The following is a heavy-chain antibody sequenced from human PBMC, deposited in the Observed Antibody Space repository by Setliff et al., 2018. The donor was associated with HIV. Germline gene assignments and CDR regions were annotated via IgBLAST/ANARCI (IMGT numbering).Heavy chain of an antibody. CDR1: GVSINSGNYY. CDR3: ARGGDGYNPGGGTFDH. J-gene: IGHJ4*02. V-gene: IGHV4-61*02. D-gene: IGHD1-1*01. Sequence: SETLSLTCTVSGVSINSGNYYWGWIRQPAGKRLEWIGRIYSSGNTNYNPSLKSRVTISADTSKNQFSLRLKSVTATETAVYYCARGGDGYNPGGGTFDHWGQGTLVTVSS. CDR2: IYSSGNT.